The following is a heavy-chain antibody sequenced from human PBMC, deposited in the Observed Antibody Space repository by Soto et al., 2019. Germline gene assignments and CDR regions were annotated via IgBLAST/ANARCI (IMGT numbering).Heavy chain of an antibody. CDR3: ARDRPHNWFDP. CDR2: INNDGSDT. CDR1: GFTFNGHW. J-gene: IGHJ5*01. Sequence: EEQLVESGGGLVQPGGALRLSCAASGFTFNGHWMHWVRQAPGKGLMWISRINNDGSDTTYADSVRGRFTVSRDNDKNTVYLQINSLRAEDTAVYYCARDRPHNWFDPWGQGTLVTVSS. V-gene: IGHV3-74*03.